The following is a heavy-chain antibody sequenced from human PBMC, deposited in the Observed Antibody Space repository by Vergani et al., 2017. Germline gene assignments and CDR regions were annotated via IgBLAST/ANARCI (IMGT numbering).Heavy chain of an antibody. J-gene: IGHJ5*02. CDR3: ARDGPRGPWSGYFWFDP. D-gene: IGHD3-3*01. CDR1: GGSISSYY. V-gene: IGHV4-59*12. CDR2: INHSGST. Sequence: QVQLQESGPGLVKPSETLSLTCTVSGGSISSYYWSWIRQPPGKGLEWIGEINHSGSTYYNPSLKSRVTISVDTSKNQFSLKLSSVTAADTAVYYCARDGPRGPWSGYFWFDPWGQGTLVTVSS.